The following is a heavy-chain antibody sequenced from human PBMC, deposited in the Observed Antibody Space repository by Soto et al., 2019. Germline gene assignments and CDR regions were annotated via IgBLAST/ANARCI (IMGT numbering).Heavy chain of an antibody. V-gene: IGHV4-59*01. D-gene: IGHD6-19*01. CDR3: ARSVAVPGAHIDY. J-gene: IGHJ4*02. Sequence: PSETLSLTXSVSGGSISGSYWSWIRQSPGKGLEWLGYVYYTGSTNYSPSLRSRVSISVDTSRNEFSLRLSSVTAADTAVYFCARSVAVPGAHIDYWGQGTQVTVSS. CDR2: VYYTGST. CDR1: GGSISGSY.